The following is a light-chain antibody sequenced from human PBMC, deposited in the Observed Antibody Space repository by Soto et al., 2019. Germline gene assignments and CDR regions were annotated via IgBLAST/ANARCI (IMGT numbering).Light chain of an antibody. J-gene: IGKJ4*01. CDR2: AAS. CDR3: QQSYSTQLT. Sequence: DIQMTQSPSSLSASVGDRVTITCRASQSISSYLNWYQQKPGKAPKLLIYAASSLQSGVPSRFSGSGSGTDCTLSLSSVQPEDFATYYCQQSYSTQLTFGGGTKVEIK. V-gene: IGKV1-39*01. CDR1: QSISSY.